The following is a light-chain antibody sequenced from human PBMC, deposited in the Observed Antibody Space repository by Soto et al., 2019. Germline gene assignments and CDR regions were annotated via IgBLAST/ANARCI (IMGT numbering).Light chain of an antibody. Sequence: QSALTQPASVSGSPGQSITISCTGSNSDVGGYNYVSWYQLYPGKAPKLIIYDVNNRPSGVSNRFSGSKSGNTASLTISGLQGEDDADYFCSSFSSSSALWVFGTGTKLTVL. J-gene: IGLJ1*01. V-gene: IGLV2-14*03. CDR1: NSDVGGYNY. CDR3: SSFSSSSALWV. CDR2: DVN.